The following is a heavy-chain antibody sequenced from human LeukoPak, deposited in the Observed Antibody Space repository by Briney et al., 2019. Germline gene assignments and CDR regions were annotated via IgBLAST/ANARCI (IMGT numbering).Heavy chain of an antibody. CDR2: INPNGGGT. D-gene: IGHD6-13*01. CDR1: GYSFTGYY. Sequence: ASVKVSCKTSGYSFTGYYIHWVRQAPGQGFEWLGWINPNGGGTFYAQKFQDSVTMTRDTSINTAYTELSTLRLDDTAMYYCARGVAPAGKRLDPWGQGTLITVSS. V-gene: IGHV1-2*02. CDR3: ARGVAPAGKRLDP. J-gene: IGHJ5*02.